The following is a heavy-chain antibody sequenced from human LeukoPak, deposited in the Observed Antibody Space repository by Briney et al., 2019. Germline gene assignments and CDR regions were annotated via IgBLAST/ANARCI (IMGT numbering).Heavy chain of an antibody. CDR3: VRGKGDMSWDNFDY. V-gene: IGHV4-59*11. D-gene: IGHD2-21*02. Sequence: SETLSLTCTVSGGSISSHNWSWIRQPPGKGLEWIGYIYHSGKTNYNPSLKSRVTISADTSKNQFSLRLSSVTAADTAVYYCVRGKGDMSWDNFDYWGQGTLVTVSS. CDR1: GGSISSHN. CDR2: IYHSGKT. J-gene: IGHJ4*02.